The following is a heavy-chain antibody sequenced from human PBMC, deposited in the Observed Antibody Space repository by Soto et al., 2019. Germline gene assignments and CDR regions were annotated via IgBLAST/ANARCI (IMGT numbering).Heavy chain of an antibody. CDR3: AGGGVRGVITRTRDYYGMDV. CDR1: GYSFTRYW. Sequence: PRESLKISCKGSGYSFTRYWIGWVRQMPGKGLEWMGIIYPGDSDTRYSPSFQGQVTISADKSISTAYLQWSSLKASDTAMYYCAGGGVRGVITRTRDYYGMDVWGQGTTVTVSS. V-gene: IGHV5-51*01. D-gene: IGHD3-10*01. CDR2: IYPGDSDT. J-gene: IGHJ6*02.